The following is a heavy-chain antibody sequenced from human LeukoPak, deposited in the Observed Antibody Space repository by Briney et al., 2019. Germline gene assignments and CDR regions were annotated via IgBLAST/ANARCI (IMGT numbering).Heavy chain of an antibody. Sequence: GASVKVSCKASGYTFTGYYMHWVRQAPGQGLEWMGWISAYNGNTNYAQKLQGRVTMTTDTSTSTAYMELRSLRSDDTAVYYCAREVSGWYTTGGWFDPWGQGTLVTVSS. CDR1: GYTFTGYY. J-gene: IGHJ5*02. CDR2: ISAYNGNT. D-gene: IGHD6-19*01. CDR3: AREVSGWYTTGGWFDP. V-gene: IGHV1-18*04.